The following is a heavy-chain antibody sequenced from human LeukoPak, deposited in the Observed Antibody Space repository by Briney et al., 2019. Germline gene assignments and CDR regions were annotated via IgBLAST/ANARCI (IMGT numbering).Heavy chain of an antibody. D-gene: IGHD3-10*01. CDR3: ASLGKSNYMDV. V-gene: IGHV3-21*01. J-gene: IGHJ6*03. CDR2: ISSSSSYI. Sequence: SGGSLRLSCAASGFTFSSYSMNWVRQAPGKGLEWVSSISSSSSYIYYADSVKGRFTISRDNAKNSLYLQMNSLRAEDTAVYYCASLGKSNYMDVWGKGTTVTVSS. CDR1: GFTFSSYS.